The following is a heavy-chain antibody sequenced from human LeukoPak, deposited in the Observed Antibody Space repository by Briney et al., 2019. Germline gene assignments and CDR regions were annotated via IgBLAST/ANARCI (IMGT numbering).Heavy chain of an antibody. CDR3: WRAVHYGSGSSYWFDP. J-gene: IGHJ5*02. V-gene: IGHV4-59*01. D-gene: IGHD3-10*01. CDR2: IYYSGST. Sequence: SETLSLTCTVSGVSISSYYLSWIRQPPGKGLEWIGYIYYSGSTNYNPSLMSRVTISVDTSNNHISLQLTSLTAADPPVYYCWRAVHYGSGSSYWFDPWGQGTLVTVSS. CDR1: GVSISSYY.